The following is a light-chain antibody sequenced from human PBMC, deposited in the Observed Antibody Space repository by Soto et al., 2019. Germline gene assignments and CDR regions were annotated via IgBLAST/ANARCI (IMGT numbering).Light chain of an antibody. CDR3: CSYSGSFTLV. V-gene: IGLV2-23*01. CDR1: SSDIGSYNL. J-gene: IGLJ2*01. CDR2: EGS. Sequence: QSALTQPASVSGSPGQSITMSCTGNSSDIGSYNLVSWYQQHPGKVPKLMIYEGSNRPSGVSSRLSGSKSGNTASLTISGLQVEDEADYYCCSYSGSFTLVFGGGTKLTVL.